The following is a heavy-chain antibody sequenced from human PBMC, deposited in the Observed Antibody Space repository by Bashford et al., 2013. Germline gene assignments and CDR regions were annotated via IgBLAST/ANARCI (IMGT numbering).Heavy chain of an antibody. CDR3: ARHCSSNNCYDYGMDV. J-gene: IGHJ6*02. V-gene: IGHV3-7*04. Sequence: GSLRLSCAASGFTFSRFWMSWVRQAPGRGLEWVANMNEVEDRKDYVASVKGRFTISRDNAKNSLDLQMNSLRAEDTAVYYCARHCSSNNCYDYGMDVWGQGTTVTVSS. CDR1: GFTFSRFW. CDR2: MNEVEDRK. D-gene: IGHD2-2*01.